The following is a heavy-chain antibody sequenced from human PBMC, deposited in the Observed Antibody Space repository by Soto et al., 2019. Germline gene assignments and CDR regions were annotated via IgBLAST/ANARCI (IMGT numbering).Heavy chain of an antibody. D-gene: IGHD3-9*01. CDR1: GASITSYY. Sequence: PSETLSLTCTVSGASITSYYWSWIRQPPGKGLEWIGYIYYSGSTNYNPSLKSRVTISVDTSKNQFSLKLSSVTAADTAVYYCARVTLYYDILTGYYGRPYYYMDVWGKGTTVTVSS. J-gene: IGHJ6*03. CDR2: IYYSGST. V-gene: IGHV4-59*01. CDR3: ARVTLYYDILTGYYGRPYYYMDV.